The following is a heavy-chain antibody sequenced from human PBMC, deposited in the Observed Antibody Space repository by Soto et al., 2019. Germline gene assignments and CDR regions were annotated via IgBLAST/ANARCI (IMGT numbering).Heavy chain of an antibody. CDR1: GFTFSSYA. CDR3: AKDETSSIAARQPWFDP. J-gene: IGHJ5*02. Sequence: GGSLRLSCAASGFTFSSYAMSWVRQAPGKGLEWVSAISGSGGSTYYADSVKGRFTISRDNSKNTLYLQMNSLRAEDTAVYYCAKDETSSIAARQPWFDPWGQGTLVTVSS. D-gene: IGHD6-6*01. CDR2: ISGSGGST. V-gene: IGHV3-23*01.